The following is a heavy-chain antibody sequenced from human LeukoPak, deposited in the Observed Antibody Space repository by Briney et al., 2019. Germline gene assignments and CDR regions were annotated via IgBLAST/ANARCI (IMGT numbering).Heavy chain of an antibody. CDR1: GFTVSSNY. CDR3: ARVVPRQYYFDY. CDR2: VSSGGST. Sequence: AGGSLRLSCAASGFTVSSNYTNWVRQAPGKGLEWVSVVSSGGSTYYADSVKGRFTISRDNSKNTLYLQMNSLRAEDTAVYYCARVVPRQYYFDYWGQGTLVTVSS. V-gene: IGHV3-53*01. D-gene: IGHD5-24*01. J-gene: IGHJ4*02.